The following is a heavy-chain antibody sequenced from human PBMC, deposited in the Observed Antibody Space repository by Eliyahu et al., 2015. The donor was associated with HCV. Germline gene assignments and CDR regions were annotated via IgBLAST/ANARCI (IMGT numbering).Heavy chain of an antibody. CDR2: ISGSGGST. D-gene: IGHD6-13*01. CDR1: GFTFSNYA. Sequence: EVQLLESGGGLVQPGGSLRLSCAASGFTFSNYAMSWVRQAPGKGLEWVSAISGSGGSTFYADSVKGRFTISRDNSKNTQYLQMNSLRAEDTAVYYCAKVTDSSSWYTFYFDYWGQGTLVTVSS. J-gene: IGHJ4*02. CDR3: AKVTDSSSWYTFYFDY. V-gene: IGHV3-23*01.